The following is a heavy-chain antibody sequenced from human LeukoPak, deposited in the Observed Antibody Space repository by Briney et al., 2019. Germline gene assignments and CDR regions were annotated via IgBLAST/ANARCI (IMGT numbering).Heavy chain of an antibody. V-gene: IGHV3-7*01. D-gene: IGHD3-22*01. CDR3: ARDQGYYDSSFGFDY. CDR2: IKQDGREK. Sequence: PGGSLRLSCAASGFTFSSYWMSWVRQARGKRLEWVANIKQDGREKYYVDSVKGRFTISRDNTKNSLYLQMNSLRAEDTAVYYCARDQGYYDSSFGFDYWGQGTLVTVSS. CDR1: GFTFSSYW. J-gene: IGHJ4*02.